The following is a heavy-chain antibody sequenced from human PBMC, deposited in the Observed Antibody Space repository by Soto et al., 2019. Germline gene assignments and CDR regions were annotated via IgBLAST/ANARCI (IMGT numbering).Heavy chain of an antibody. Sequence: GGSLRLSCAASGFTFSSYGMYWVRQAPGKGLEWVAVIWDDGSNKYYADSVKGRFTISRDNSKNTLYLQMNSLRVEDTAVYYCARDGHCRSTRCYEGGTPGGYYYYYYMDVWGKGTTVTVSS. CDR3: ARDGHCRSTRCYEGGTPGGYYYYYYMDV. CDR2: IWDDGSNK. D-gene: IGHD2-2*01. J-gene: IGHJ6*03. CDR1: GFTFSSYG. V-gene: IGHV3-33*01.